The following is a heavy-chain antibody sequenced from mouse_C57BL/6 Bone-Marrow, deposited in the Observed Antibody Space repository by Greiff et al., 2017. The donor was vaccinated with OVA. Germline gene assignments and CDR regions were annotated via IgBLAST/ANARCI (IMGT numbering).Heavy chain of an antibody. CDR2: INPGSGGT. CDR1: GYAFTNYL. J-gene: IGHJ2*01. D-gene: IGHD1-1*01. V-gene: IGHV1-54*01. Sequence: QVQLQQSGAELVRPGTSVKVSCKASGYAFTNYLIEWVKQRPGQGLEWIGVINPGSGGTNYNEKFKGKATLTADKSSSTAYMQLSSLTSEDSAVYFCARGGSYGSSYYFDYWGQGTTLTVSS. CDR3: ARGGSYGSSYYFDY.